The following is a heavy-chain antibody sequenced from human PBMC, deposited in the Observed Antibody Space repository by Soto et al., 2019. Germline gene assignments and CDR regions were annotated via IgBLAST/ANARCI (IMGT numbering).Heavy chain of an antibody. CDR3: ARVLESNYDCWSGYPEGAFDI. V-gene: IGHV1-18*04. D-gene: IGHD3-3*01. Sequence: QVQLVQSGAEVKKPGASVKVSCKASGYTFTSYGISWVRQAPGQGLEWMGWFSAYNGNTNYAQKLQGRVTMTTDTSTRTAYMELRSLRADDTAVYYCARVLESNYDCWSGYPEGAFDIWGQGTLVNVSS. J-gene: IGHJ3*02. CDR2: FSAYNGNT. CDR1: GYTFTSYG.